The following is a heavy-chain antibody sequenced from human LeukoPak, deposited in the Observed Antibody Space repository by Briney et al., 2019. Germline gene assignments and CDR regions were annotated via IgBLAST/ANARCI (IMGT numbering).Heavy chain of an antibody. CDR2: ISGSGGST. CDR1: GFTFSSYA. V-gene: IGHV3-23*01. Sequence: GGSLRLSCAASGFTFSSYAMSWVRQAPGKGLEWVSAISGSGGSTYYADSVKGRFTISRDNSKNTLYLQMDSLRAEDTAVYYCAKGAWDCSSTSCYFNWFDPWDQGTLVTVSS. CDR3: AKGAWDCSSTSCYFNWFDP. D-gene: IGHD2-2*01. J-gene: IGHJ5*02.